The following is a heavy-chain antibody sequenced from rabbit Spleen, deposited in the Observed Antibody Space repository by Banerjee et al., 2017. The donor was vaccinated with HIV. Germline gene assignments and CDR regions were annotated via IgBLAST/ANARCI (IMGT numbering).Heavy chain of an antibody. CDR1: GFDFSRYG. J-gene: IGHJ4*01. CDR2: IDPVFATT. Sequence: QEQLVETGGGLVQPGGSLTLSCKASGFDFSRYGMSWVRQAPGKGLEWIGYIDPVFATTVYASWVNGRFTISRDTNENTVSLKMTSLTAADTATYFCVREAGYAGYGDGNLWGPGTLVTVS. V-gene: IGHV1S47*01. D-gene: IGHD7-1*01. CDR3: VREAGYAGYGDGNL.